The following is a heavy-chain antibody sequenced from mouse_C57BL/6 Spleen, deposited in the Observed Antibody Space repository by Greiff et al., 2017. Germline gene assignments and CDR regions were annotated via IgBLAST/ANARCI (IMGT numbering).Heavy chain of an antibody. CDR3: AREGGGYFDN. Sequence: EVQGEQSGPGLVKPSQSLYLTCSVTGYSITRGYYWNWIRQFPGNNLEWMGYISYDGSNNYNQYLKNRISITRDTSKTQFFLKLISVTTEDTATYYCAREGGGYFDNWAKGTTLTFSS. J-gene: IGHJ2*01. CDR2: ISYDGSN. CDR1: GYSITRGYY. V-gene: IGHV3-6*01.